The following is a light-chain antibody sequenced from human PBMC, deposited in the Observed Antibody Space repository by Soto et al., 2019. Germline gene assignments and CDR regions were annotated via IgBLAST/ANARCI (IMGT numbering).Light chain of an antibody. CDR3: SSYTSSSTLVV. Sequence: QSALTQPASVSGSPGQSITISCTGTSSDVGAYNYVSWYQQHPGKVPKLMIYDDSNRPSGVSNRFSGSKSGNTASLTISGLQAEDGADYYCSSYTSSSTLVVFGGGTKLTVL. V-gene: IGLV2-14*01. CDR1: SSDVGAYNY. CDR2: DDS. J-gene: IGLJ2*01.